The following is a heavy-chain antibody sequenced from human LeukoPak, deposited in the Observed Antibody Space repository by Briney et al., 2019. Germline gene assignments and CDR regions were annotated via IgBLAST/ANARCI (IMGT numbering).Heavy chain of an antibody. CDR2: INPNSGGT. D-gene: IGHD6-6*01. CDR1: GYTFAGYY. CDR3: ARVRDYSSSSLDY. V-gene: IGHV1-2*02. J-gene: IGHJ4*02. Sequence: VASVKVSCKASGYTFAGYYVCWVRQAPGQGLEWMEWINPNSGGTKYAQKFQGRVTMTRDTSINTAYMELSRLRSDDTAVYYCARVRDYSSSSLDYWGQGTLVTVST.